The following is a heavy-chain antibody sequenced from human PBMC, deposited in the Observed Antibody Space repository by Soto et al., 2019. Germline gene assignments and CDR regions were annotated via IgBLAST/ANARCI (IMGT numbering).Heavy chain of an antibody. D-gene: IGHD2-15*01. J-gene: IGHJ3*02. CDR3: AKDHGPVGYCGGGSCSLAFDI. Sequence: PGGSLRLSCAASGFTFSSYAMSWVRQAPGKGLEWVSTISGSGGSTYYADSVKGRFAISRDNSKNTLYLQMNSLRAEDTAVYYCAKDHGPVGYCGGGSCSLAFDIWGQGTMVTVSS. CDR1: GFTFSSYA. V-gene: IGHV3-23*01. CDR2: ISGSGGST.